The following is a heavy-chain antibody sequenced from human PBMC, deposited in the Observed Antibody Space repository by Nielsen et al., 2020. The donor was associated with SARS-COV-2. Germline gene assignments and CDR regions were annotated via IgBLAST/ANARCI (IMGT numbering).Heavy chain of an antibody. CDR1: GYTFTSYA. Sequence: ASVKVSCKASGYTFTSYAMHWVRQAPGQRLEWMGWINAGNGNTKYSQKFQGRVTITRDTSASTAYMELSGLRSEDTAVYYCARCSDTAMVPYNWFDPWGQGTLVTVSS. D-gene: IGHD5-18*01. CDR3: ARCSDTAMVPYNWFDP. V-gene: IGHV1-3*01. J-gene: IGHJ5*02. CDR2: INAGNGNT.